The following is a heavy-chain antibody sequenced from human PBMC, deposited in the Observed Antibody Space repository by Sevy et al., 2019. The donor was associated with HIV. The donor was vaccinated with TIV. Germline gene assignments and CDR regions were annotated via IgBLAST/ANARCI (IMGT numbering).Heavy chain of an antibody. CDR2: ISNSGTTI. J-gene: IGHJ4*02. CDR1: GFSLSSYE. Sequence: GGSLRLSCAASGFSLSSYEMNWVRQAPGKGLEWVSYISNSGTTISYSDSVRGRFTISRDNARNLLYLQMNSLRAEDTAVYYCARDLPPSATTVAHFDCWGQGTLVTVSS. V-gene: IGHV3-48*03. D-gene: IGHD4-17*01. CDR3: ARDLPPSATTVAHFDC.